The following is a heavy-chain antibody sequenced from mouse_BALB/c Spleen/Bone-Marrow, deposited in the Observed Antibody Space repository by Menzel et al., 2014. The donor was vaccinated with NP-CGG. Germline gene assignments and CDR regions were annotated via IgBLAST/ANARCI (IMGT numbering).Heavy chain of an antibody. CDR3: AREVSMDY. Sequence: VQRVESGGGLVKPGGSLKLSCAASGFTFSDYYMYWVRQTPEKRLEWVATISDGGSYTYYPDSVKGRFTISRDNAKNNLFLQLSSLKSEDTAMYYCAREVSMDYWGQGTSVTVSS. CDR2: ISDGGSYT. V-gene: IGHV5-4*02. CDR1: GFTFSDYY. J-gene: IGHJ4*01.